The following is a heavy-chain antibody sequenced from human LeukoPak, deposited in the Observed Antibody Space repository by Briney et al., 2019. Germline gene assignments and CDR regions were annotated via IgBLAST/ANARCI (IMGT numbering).Heavy chain of an antibody. CDR3: AHGTMYQLDS. J-gene: IGHJ4*02. Sequence: QPGGSPRLSCAASGFTFSNAWMSWVRQAPGKGLEWVSGIVGGAGGTYYADSVKGRFTISRDNSRNTLYLQMNSLRAEDTAVYYCAHGTMYQLDSWGQGTLVTVSS. CDR2: IVGGAGGT. V-gene: IGHV3-23*01. D-gene: IGHD3-10*02. CDR1: GFTFSNAW.